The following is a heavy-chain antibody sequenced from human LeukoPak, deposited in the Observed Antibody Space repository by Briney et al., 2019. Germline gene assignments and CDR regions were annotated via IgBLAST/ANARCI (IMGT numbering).Heavy chain of an antibody. CDR2: IKPDGGEE. CDR3: VRGAGGGDY. V-gene: IGHV3-7*04. D-gene: IGHD6-19*01. J-gene: IGHJ4*02. Sequence: GGSLRLSCAASGFTFSSYSMNWVRQAPGKGLEWVANIKPDGGEESYVDSVRGRFTISRDNAKNSLFLQMNSLRGEDTAVYSCVRGAGGGDYWGQGTLVTVSS. CDR1: GFTFSSYS.